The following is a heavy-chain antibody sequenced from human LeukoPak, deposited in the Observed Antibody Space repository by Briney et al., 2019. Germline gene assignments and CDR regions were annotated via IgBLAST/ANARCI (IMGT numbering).Heavy chain of an antibody. D-gene: IGHD4-17*01. V-gene: IGHV3-11*04. CDR2: ISSSGSTI. CDR3: ARPDDYGDYRAFDI. CDR1: GFTFSDYY. Sequence: PGGSLRLSCAASGFTFSDYYMSWIRQAPGKGLEWVSYISSSGSTIYYADSVKGRFTISRDNAKNSLYLQMNSLRAEDTAVYYCARPDDYGDYRAFDIWGQGTMVTVSS. J-gene: IGHJ3*02.